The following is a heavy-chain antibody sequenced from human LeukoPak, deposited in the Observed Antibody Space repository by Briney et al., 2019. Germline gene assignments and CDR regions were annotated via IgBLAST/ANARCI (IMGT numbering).Heavy chain of an antibody. CDR2: ISGSGSTI. Sequence: GGSLRLSCAASGFTFSDYYMSWIRQAPGKGLEGVSYISGSGSTIYYADTVKGRFTISRDNARNSLYLQMNSLRAEDTAVYYCAKLANDYGGNSVDYWGQGTLVTVSS. J-gene: IGHJ4*02. CDR1: GFTFSDYY. D-gene: IGHD4-23*01. CDR3: AKLANDYGGNSVDY. V-gene: IGHV3-11*01.